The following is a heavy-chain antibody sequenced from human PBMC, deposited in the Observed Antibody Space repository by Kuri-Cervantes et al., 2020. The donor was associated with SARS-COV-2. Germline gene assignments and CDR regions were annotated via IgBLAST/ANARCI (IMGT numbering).Heavy chain of an antibody. J-gene: IGHJ4*02. CDR2: IKQDGSEK. V-gene: IGHV3-7*01. CDR3: ANGLIWGLDY. Sequence: GESLKISCAASGFTFSSYWMSWVRQAPGKGLEWVANIKQDGSEKYYVDSVKGRFTISRDNAKNSLYLQMNSLGAEDTVVYYCANGLIWGLDYWGQGTLVTVSS. D-gene: IGHD7-27*01. CDR1: GFTFSSYW.